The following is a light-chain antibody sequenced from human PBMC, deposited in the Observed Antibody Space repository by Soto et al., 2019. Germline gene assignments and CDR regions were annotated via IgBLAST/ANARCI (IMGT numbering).Light chain of an antibody. CDR1: QSVSKY. J-gene: IGKJ4*01. CDR2: GAS. V-gene: IGKV3-15*01. Sequence: EIVMTQSPATLSVSPGERATLSCRASQSVSKYLAWYQQKPGQAPRLLIYGASTRATGIPARFSGSGSGTEFTLTISSLQSEDFAVYYCQQYNNWPPDTFGGGTKVEIK. CDR3: QQYNNWPPDT.